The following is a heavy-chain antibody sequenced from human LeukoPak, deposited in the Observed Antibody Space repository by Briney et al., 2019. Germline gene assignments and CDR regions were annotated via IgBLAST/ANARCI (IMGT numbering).Heavy chain of an antibody. J-gene: IGHJ4*02. V-gene: IGHV3-23*01. Sequence: LPGGSLRLSCAASGFTFSSYAMSWVRQAPGKGLEWVSAVSGSGGSTYYADSVKGRFTISRDNSKNTLYLQMNSLRAEDTAVYYCAKELRDYSNYYTFDYWGQGTLVTVSS. CDR3: AKELRDYSNYYTFDY. CDR2: VSGSGGST. CDR1: GFTFSSYA. D-gene: IGHD4-11*01.